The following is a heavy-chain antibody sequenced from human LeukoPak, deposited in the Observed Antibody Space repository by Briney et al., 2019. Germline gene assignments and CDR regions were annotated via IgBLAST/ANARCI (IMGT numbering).Heavy chain of an antibody. CDR1: DGSFSGFY. V-gene: IGHV4-34*01. CDR2: IYHSGNT. D-gene: IGHD6-6*01. CDR3: ARGQVAARLAH. J-gene: IGHJ4*02. Sequence: SETLSLTCAVYDGSFSGFYCICLRQVPGKGRECIGEIYHSGNTNYNPSLKGRVPISVDTSKNQFSLKLNSVTAADPAVYYCARGQVAARLAHWGQGTLVTVSS.